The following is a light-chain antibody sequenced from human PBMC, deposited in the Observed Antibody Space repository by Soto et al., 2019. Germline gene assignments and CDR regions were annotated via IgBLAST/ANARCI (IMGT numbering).Light chain of an antibody. CDR2: DAS. CDR1: QSIGSW. CDR3: QQYKSYKT. V-gene: IGKV1-5*01. J-gene: IGKJ1*01. Sequence: DIQMTQSPSTLSASVGDRVTITCRASQSIGSWLAWYQQKPGKAPKLLVYDASSLESGVPSRFSGSGSGTEFTLTISSLQPDDFATYYCQQYKSYKTFGQGTKVDIK.